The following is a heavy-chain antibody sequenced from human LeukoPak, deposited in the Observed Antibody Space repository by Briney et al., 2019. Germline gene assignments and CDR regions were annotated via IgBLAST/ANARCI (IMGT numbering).Heavy chain of an antibody. Sequence: SETLSLTCTVSGGSIRSYYWSWIRQPPGKGLEWIGYIYYTGSTNYNPSLRSRVTISVDTSKNQFSLKLSSVTAADTAVYYCARDGPELLSTLWGQGTLVTVSS. CDR1: GGSIRSYY. CDR3: ARDGPELLSTL. V-gene: IGHV4-59*01. J-gene: IGHJ4*02. CDR2: IYYTGST. D-gene: IGHD1-26*01.